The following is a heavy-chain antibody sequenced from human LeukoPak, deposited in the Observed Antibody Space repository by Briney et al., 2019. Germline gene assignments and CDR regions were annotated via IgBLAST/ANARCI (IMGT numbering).Heavy chain of an antibody. V-gene: IGHV4-30-2*01. CDR1: GGSISSGGYY. D-gene: IGHD4-11*01. CDR2: IYHSGST. Sequence: SQTLSLTCTVSGGSISSGGYYWSWIRQPPGKGLEWIGYIYHSGSTYYNPSLKSRVTISVDRSKNQFSLKLSSVTAADTAVYYCARNRGSTVITDQYYYYYMDVWGKGTTVTVSS. CDR3: ARNRGSTVITDQYYYYYMDV. J-gene: IGHJ6*03.